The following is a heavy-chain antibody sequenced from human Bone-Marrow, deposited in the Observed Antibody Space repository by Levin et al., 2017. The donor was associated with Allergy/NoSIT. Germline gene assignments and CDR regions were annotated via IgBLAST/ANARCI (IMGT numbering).Heavy chain of an antibody. Sequence: SPTLSLTCSVSGGSVRSSNWNWIRQPPGKGLEWIGYVHDSGDTNYNPSLKSRVSISLDTSKNQFSLKLNSVTTADTAVYYCAREWELLSYFDYWGQGALVTVSS. J-gene: IGHJ4*02. D-gene: IGHD1-26*01. CDR2: VHDSGDT. CDR1: GGSVRSSN. CDR3: AREWELLSYFDY. V-gene: IGHV4-59*02.